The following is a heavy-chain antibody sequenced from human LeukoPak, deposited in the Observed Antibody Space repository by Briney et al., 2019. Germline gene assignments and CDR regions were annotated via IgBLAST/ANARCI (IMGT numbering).Heavy chain of an antibody. Sequence: GGSLRLSCAASGFTFSSYAMHWVRQAPGKGLEWVAVISYDGSNKYYADSVKGRFTISRDNSKNTVSLQMNSLRAEDTAVYYCAKDLWGFVEVAAIVDYWGQGTLVTVSS. CDR3: AKDLWGFVEVAAIVDY. CDR1: GFTFSSYA. J-gene: IGHJ4*02. D-gene: IGHD2-15*01. V-gene: IGHV3-30*04. CDR2: ISYDGSNK.